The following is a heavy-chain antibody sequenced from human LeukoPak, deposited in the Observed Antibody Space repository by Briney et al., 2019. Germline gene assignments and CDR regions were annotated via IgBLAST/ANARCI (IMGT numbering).Heavy chain of an antibody. CDR2: MNPNSGNT. Sequence: EASVKVSCKASGYTFTSYDINWVRQATGQGLEWMGWMNPNSGNTGYAQKFQGRVTITRNTSISTAYVELSSLRSEDTAVYYCARGTYYYDSSGHNWFDPWGQGTLVTVSS. CDR1: GYTFTSYD. J-gene: IGHJ5*02. V-gene: IGHV1-8*03. CDR3: ARGTYYYDSSGHNWFDP. D-gene: IGHD3-22*01.